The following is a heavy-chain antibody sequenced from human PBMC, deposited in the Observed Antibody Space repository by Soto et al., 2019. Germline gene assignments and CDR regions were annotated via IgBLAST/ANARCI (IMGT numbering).Heavy chain of an antibody. V-gene: IGHV1-69*06. J-gene: IGHJ2*01. CDR3: ASTRYDSSAYYYWYLGL. D-gene: IGHD3-22*01. CDR2: IIPIFGTA. Sequence: QVELVQSGAEVKKPGSSVKVSCQASEDTFRNYAISWVRQAPGQGLEWMGGIIPIFGTANYAQKFQGRVTITADTSANTVDLGVSRLGSEGTAVYYCASTRYDSSAYYYWYLGLWGRGTLVTVSS. CDR1: EDTFRNYA.